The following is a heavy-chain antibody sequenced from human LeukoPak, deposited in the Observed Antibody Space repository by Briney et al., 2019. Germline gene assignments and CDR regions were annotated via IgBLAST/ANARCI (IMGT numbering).Heavy chain of an antibody. J-gene: IGHJ4*02. D-gene: IGHD5-12*01. Sequence: GGSLRLSCAASGFTFSSYGMHWVRQAPGKRLEWVAFIRYDGSNKYYADSVKGRFTISRDNSKNTLYLQMNSLRAEDTAVYYCAKEGPGGGYGGVFDYWGQGTLVTVSS. CDR2: IRYDGSNK. CDR1: GFTFSSYG. CDR3: AKEGPGGGYGGVFDY. V-gene: IGHV3-30*02.